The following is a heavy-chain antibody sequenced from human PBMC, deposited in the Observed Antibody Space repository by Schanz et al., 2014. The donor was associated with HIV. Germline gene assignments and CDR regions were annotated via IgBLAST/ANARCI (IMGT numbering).Heavy chain of an antibody. V-gene: IGHV3-23*01. CDR2: ISGSGGST. CDR3: AKGGFYGDYVSYYYGLDV. CDR1: GFTFSTFA. D-gene: IGHD4-17*01. Sequence: EVQLLESGGGLVQPGGSLRLSCTVSGFTFSTFAMNWVRQAPGKGLEWVSTISGSGGSTYYADSVKGRFTISRGNSKNTLYLQMNSLRAEDTAVYYCAKGGFYGDYVSYYYGLDVWGQGTTVTVSS. J-gene: IGHJ6*02.